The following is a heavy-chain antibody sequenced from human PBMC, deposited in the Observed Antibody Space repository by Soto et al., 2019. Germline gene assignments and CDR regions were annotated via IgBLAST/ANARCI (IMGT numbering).Heavy chain of an antibody. CDR3: ARLKDDFWSGYYVGPFDY. D-gene: IGHD3-3*01. V-gene: IGHV5-51*01. CDR2: IYPGDSDT. J-gene: IGHJ4*02. CDR1: GYSFTSYW. Sequence: PGESLKISCXGSGYSFTSYWIGWVRQMPGKGLEWMGIIYPGDSDTRYSPSFQGQVTISADKSISTAYLQWSSLKASDTAMYYCARLKDDFWSGYYVGPFDYWGQGTLVTVSS.